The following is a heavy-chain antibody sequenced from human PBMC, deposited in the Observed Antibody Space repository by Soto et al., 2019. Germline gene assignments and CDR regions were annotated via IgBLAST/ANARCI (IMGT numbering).Heavy chain of an antibody. CDR1: GYTFTSYD. CDR2: MNPNTGNT. Sequence: QVQLVQSGAEVKKPGASVKVSCKASGYTFTSYDINWVRQATGQGLAWMGWMNPNTGNTGSTQTFQGRVTMTRNTSTTTAYMELSSLTSEDTAVYYCARTYSSSSSYFYYYIDVWGEGTTVTVSS. D-gene: IGHD6-6*01. V-gene: IGHV1-8*01. CDR3: ARTYSSSSSYFYYYIDV. J-gene: IGHJ6*03.